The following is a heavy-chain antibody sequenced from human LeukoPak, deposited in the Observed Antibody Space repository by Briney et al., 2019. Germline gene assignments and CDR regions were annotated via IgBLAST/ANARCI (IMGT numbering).Heavy chain of an antibody. D-gene: IGHD3-16*01. CDR1: GYTFTSYD. J-gene: IGHJ4*02. CDR2: MNPNSGNT. CDR3: AREGRDYRGDY. Sequence: GASVKVSCKASGYTFTSYDINWVRQATGQGLEWMGWMNPNSGNTGYAQKFQGRVTITRNTSISTAYMELSRLRSDDTAVYYCAREGRDYRGDYWGQGTLVTVSS. V-gene: IGHV1-8*03.